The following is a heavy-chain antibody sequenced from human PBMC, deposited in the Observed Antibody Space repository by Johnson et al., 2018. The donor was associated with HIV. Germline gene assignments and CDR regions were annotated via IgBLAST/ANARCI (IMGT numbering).Heavy chain of an antibody. CDR2: ISYDGSNK. V-gene: IGHV3-30*04. Sequence: QVQLVESGGGVVQPGRPLRLSCAASGFTFSSYAMHWVRQAPGKGLEWVAVISYDGSNKYYADSVKGRFTISRDNSKNTLYLQMNSLRAEDTAVYYCARSYYEYVLGSYNTYYPGTPAVYAFDVWGQGTMVTVSP. CDR3: ARSYYEYVLGSYNTYYPGTPAVYAFDV. J-gene: IGHJ3*01. D-gene: IGHD3-16*01. CDR1: GFTFSSYA.